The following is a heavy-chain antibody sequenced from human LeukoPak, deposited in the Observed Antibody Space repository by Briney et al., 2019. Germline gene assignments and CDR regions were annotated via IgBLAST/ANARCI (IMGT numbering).Heavy chain of an antibody. CDR1: GFTFGDYA. V-gene: IGHV3-49*05. CDR3: TRARLVATITAPFDY. CDR2: IRSKAYGGTT. D-gene: IGHD5-12*01. Sequence: KAGGYLRLSCTASGFTFGDYAMSWFRQAPGKGLEWVGFIRSKAYGGTTEYAASVKGRFTISRDDSKSIAYLQMNSLKTEDTAVYYCTRARLVATITAPFDYWGQGTLVTVSS. J-gene: IGHJ4*02.